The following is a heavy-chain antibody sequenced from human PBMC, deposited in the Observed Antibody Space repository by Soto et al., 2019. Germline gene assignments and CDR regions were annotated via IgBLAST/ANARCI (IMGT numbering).Heavy chain of an antibody. CDR3: AKDRLRSSSCPKD. V-gene: IGHV3-23*01. Sequence: PGGSLRLSCAASGFTFSSYAMSWVRQAPGKGLEWVSAISGSGGSTYYADTVKGRFTISRDNSKNTQYLQMNSLRDEYTAVYYCAKDRLRSSSCPKDWGQGTLVTVSS. D-gene: IGHD6-13*01. CDR2: ISGSGGST. CDR1: GFTFSSYA. J-gene: IGHJ4*02.